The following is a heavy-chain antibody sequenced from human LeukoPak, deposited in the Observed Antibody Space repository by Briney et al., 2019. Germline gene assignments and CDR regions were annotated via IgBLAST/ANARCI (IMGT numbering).Heavy chain of an antibody. Sequence: SETLSLTCTVSGGSISSGGYYWSWSRQPPGKGLEWIGYIYHSGSTYYNPSLKSRVTISVDRSKNQFSLKLSSVTAADTAVYYCARELSSSWYYFDYWGQGTLVTVSS. CDR1: GGSISSGGYY. J-gene: IGHJ4*02. D-gene: IGHD6-13*01. CDR2: IYHSGST. CDR3: ARELSSSWYYFDY. V-gene: IGHV4-30-2*01.